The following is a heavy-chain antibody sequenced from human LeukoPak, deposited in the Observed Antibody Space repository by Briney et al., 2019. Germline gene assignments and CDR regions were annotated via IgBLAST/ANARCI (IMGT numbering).Heavy chain of an antibody. J-gene: IGHJ4*02. V-gene: IGHV3-21*01. CDR2: ISSSSSYI. D-gene: IGHD3-10*01. CDR3: ARDYSGAGEYYFDY. CDR1: GFTFSSYS. Sequence: GGSLRLSCAASGFTFSSYSMNWVRQAPGKGLEWVSSISSSSSYIYYADSVKGRFTISRDNAKNSLYLQMNSLRAEDTAVYYCARDYSGAGEYYFDYWGQGTLVTVSS.